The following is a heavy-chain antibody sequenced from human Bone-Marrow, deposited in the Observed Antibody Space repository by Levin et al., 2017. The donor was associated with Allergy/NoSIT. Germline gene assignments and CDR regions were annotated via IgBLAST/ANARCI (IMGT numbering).Heavy chain of an antibody. J-gene: IGHJ6*03. CDR3: ARDRFSEKSVGYCSSTSCRERYYYYYMDV. CDR1: GGSISSGGYY. D-gene: IGHD2-2*01. V-gene: IGHV4-31*03. Sequence: SETLSLTCTVSGGSISSGGYYWSWIRQHPGKGLEWIGYIYYSGSTYYNPSLKSRVTISVDTSKNQFSLKLSSVTAADTAVYYCARDRFSEKSVGYCSSTSCRERYYYYYMDVWGKGTTVTVSS. CDR2: IYYSGST.